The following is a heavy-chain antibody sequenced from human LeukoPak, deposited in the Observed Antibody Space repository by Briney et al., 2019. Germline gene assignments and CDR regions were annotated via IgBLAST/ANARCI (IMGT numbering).Heavy chain of an antibody. CDR3: ARDRHCTNGVCSTPFDY. J-gene: IGHJ4*02. CDR2: IIPIFGTA. D-gene: IGHD2-8*01. Sequence: ASVKVSCKASGGTFSSHAISWVRQAPGQGLEWMGGIIPIFGTANYAQKFQGRVTITADESTSTAYMELSSLRSEDTAVYYCARDRHCTNGVCSTPFDYWGQGTLVTVSS. V-gene: IGHV1-69*13. CDR1: GGTFSSHA.